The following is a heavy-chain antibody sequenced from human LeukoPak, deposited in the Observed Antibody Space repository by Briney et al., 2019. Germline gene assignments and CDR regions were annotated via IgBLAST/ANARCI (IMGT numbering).Heavy chain of an antibody. D-gene: IGHD3-22*01. V-gene: IGHV3-21*01. Sequence: PGGSLRLSCAASGFTFSNSSMNWVRQAPGKGPEWVSSISSSSDYIYDADSVKGRFTISRDNAKSSLYLQMNSLRAEDTAVYYCARAPAHYYDSSDHYYVGESYFDYWGQGTLVTVSS. J-gene: IGHJ4*02. CDR3: ARAPAHYYDSSDHYYVGESYFDY. CDR2: ISSSSDYI. CDR1: GFTFSNSS.